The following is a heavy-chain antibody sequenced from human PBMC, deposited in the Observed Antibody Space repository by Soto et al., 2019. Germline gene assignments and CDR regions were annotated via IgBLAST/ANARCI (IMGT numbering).Heavy chain of an antibody. J-gene: IGHJ5*02. D-gene: IGHD6-19*01. CDR1: GFTFSSYS. CDR2: ISSSSGTI. CDR3: ARAPDYNSGWYSWFDP. V-gene: IGHV3-48*01. Sequence: EVQLVESGGGLVQPGGSLRLSCAASGFTFSSYSMNWVRQAPGKGLEWVSYISSSSGTIYYADSVKGRFTISRDNAKNXLYLQMNSLRAEDTAVYYCARAPDYNSGWYSWFDPWGQGTLVTVSS.